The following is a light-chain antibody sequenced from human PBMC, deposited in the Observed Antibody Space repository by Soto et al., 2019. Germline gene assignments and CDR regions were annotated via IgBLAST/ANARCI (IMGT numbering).Light chain of an antibody. V-gene: IGLV1-51*02. CDR1: SSNIGANY. J-gene: IGLJ2*01. CDR2: ETS. Sequence: QSALTQPPSVSAAPGQKVTISCSGTSSNIGANYVSWYQQFPGTPPTLLIYETSQRPSGIPDRFSASKSGTSGTLDITGLQTGDEAEYFCATWDSSLRVVVFGGGTKLTVL. CDR3: ATWDSSLRVVV.